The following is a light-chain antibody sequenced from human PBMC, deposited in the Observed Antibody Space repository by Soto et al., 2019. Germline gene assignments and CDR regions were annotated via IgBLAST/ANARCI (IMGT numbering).Light chain of an antibody. CDR3: QPRSNSIT. V-gene: IGKV3-11*01. CDR2: DAS. J-gene: IGKJ5*01. Sequence: EVVLTQAPATLSLSPGEGATLSCRASQSVSSYLAWYQQKPGQAPRLLIYDASNRATGIPARFSGSGSGTDFTLTISSLEPEDFAVYYCQPRSNSITFGQGTRLEIK. CDR1: QSVSSY.